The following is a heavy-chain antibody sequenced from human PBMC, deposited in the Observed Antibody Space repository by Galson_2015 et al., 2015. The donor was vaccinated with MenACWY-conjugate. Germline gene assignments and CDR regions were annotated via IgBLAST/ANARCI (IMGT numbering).Heavy chain of an antibody. CDR2: IYWDDDK. Sequence: PALVKPTQTLTLTCTFSGFSLRTSRVGVGWIRQPPGQALEWLSLIYWDDDKRYSPSLKSRLTITKDTSKNQVVLSMTSMDPVDTATYYCAHSPYCSTTSCYAARAFYVWVQGTVFTVSS. V-gene: IGHV2-5*02. D-gene: IGHD2-2*01. CDR1: GFSLRTSRVG. J-gene: IGHJ3*01. CDR3: AHSPYCSTTSCYAARAFYV.